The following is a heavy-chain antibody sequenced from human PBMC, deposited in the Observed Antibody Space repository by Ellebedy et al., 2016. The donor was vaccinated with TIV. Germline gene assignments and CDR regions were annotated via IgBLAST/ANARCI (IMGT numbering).Heavy chain of an antibody. CDR3: AGDYGAYFDY. CDR1: GGEITYYY. J-gene: IGHJ4*02. V-gene: IGHV4-59*01. Sequence: MPSETLSLTCNVSGGEITYYYWSSIRQPPGKGLEWIGYIHDSGTTKYNPSLKSRVTISVDTSKNQFSLKLSSVTAADTAVYYCAGDYGAYFDYWGQGTLVTVSS. CDR2: IHDSGTT. D-gene: IGHD4-17*01.